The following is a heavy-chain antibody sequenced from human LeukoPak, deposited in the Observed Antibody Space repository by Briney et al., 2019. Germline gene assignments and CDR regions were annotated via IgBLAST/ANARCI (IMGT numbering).Heavy chain of an antibody. CDR3: ARGYCSSTSCPLDWFDP. D-gene: IGHD2-2*01. J-gene: IGHJ5*02. V-gene: IGHV4-30-4*08. CDR1: GGSISSGDYY. CDR2: IYYSGST. Sequence: PSETLSLTCTVSGGSISSGDYYWSWIRQPPWKGLEWIGYIYYSGSTYYNPSLKSRVTISVDTSKNQFSLKLSSVTAADTAVYYCARGYCSSTSCPLDWFDPWGQGTLVTVSS.